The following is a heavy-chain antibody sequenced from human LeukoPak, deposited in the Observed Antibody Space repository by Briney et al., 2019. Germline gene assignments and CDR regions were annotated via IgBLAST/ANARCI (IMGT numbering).Heavy chain of an antibody. J-gene: IGHJ6*02. CDR2: ISSSSSYI. CDR3: ARDLPRGSSSWYRYYYGMDV. Sequence: PGGSLRLSCAASGFTFSSYSMNWVRQAPGKGLEWVSSISSSSSYIYYADSVKGRFTISRDNSKNTLYLQMNSLRAEDTAVYYCARDLPRGSSSWYRYYYGMDVWGQGTTVTVSS. CDR1: GFTFSSYS. V-gene: IGHV3-21*01. D-gene: IGHD6-13*01.